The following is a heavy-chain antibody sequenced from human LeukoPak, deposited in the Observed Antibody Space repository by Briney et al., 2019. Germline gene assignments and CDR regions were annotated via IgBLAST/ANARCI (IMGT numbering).Heavy chain of an antibody. CDR2: ISGSGGST. D-gene: IGHD3-22*01. J-gene: IGHJ4*02. CDR3: AKDTYYYDSSGYYPVDY. Sequence: GGSLRLSCAASGFTFSSYAMSWVRQPPGKGLEWVSAISGSGGSTYYADSVKGRFTISRDNSKNTLYLQMNSLRAEDTAVYYCAKDTYYYDSSGYYPVDYGGQGTLVTVSS. CDR1: GFTFSSYA. V-gene: IGHV3-23*01.